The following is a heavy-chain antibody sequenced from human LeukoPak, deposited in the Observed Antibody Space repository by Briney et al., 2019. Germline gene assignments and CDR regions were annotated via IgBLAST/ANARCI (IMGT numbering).Heavy chain of an antibody. CDR1: GFTFSSYA. J-gene: IGHJ4*02. V-gene: IGHV3-23*01. CDR2: ISGSGGST. CDR3: ANGGPYCSSTSYYLY. Sequence: GGSLRLSCAASGFTFSSYAMSWVRQAPGKGLEWVSAISGSGGSTYYADSVKGRFTISRDNSKNTLYLQMNSLRAEDTAVYYCANGGPYCSSTSYYLYWGQGTLVTVSS. D-gene: IGHD2-2*01.